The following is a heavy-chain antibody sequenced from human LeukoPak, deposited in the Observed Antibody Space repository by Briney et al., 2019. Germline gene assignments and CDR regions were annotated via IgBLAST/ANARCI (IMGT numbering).Heavy chain of an antibody. CDR2: INPNSGGT. D-gene: IGHD6-13*01. CDR1: GYTFTSYD. J-gene: IGHJ4*02. CDR3: ARVASSSWYYFDY. V-gene: IGHV1-2*02. Sequence: GASVKVSCKASGYTFTSYDINWVRQATGQGLEWMGWINPNSGGTNYAQKFQGRVTMTRDTSISTAYMELSRLRSDDTAVYYCARVASSSWYYFDYWGQGTLVTVSS.